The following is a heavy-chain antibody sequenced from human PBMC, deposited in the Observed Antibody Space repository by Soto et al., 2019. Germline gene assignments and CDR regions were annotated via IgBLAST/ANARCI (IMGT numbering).Heavy chain of an antibody. Sequence: QITLKESGPPLVKPTQTLTLTCTFSGFSLSTSGVGVGWIRQPPGKALEWLALIYWADDKRYSPSLKSRLTITKDNSKNQVFLKMTNMGPVDTATYYCAHSCDYGGNSYYYYGMDVWGQGTTVTVSS. CDR3: AHSCDYGGNSYYYYGMDV. J-gene: IGHJ6*02. CDR2: IYWADDK. V-gene: IGHV2-5*02. D-gene: IGHD4-17*01. CDR1: GFSLSTSGVG.